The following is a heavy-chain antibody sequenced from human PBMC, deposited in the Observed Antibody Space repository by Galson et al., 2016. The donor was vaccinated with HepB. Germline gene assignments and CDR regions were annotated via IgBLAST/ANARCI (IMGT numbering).Heavy chain of an antibody. D-gene: IGHD1-26*01. J-gene: IGHJ6*02. CDR2: ISGSGGST. Sequence: SLRLSCAASGFNFNTYAMSWVRQAPGKRPECVSGISGSGGSTYYADSVKGRFTISRDNSKNTLYLQMNSLRAEDTAVYYCAKGWGDTLYYYGMDVWGQGTTVTVSS. CDR1: GFNFNTYA. V-gene: IGHV3-23*01. CDR3: AKGWGDTLYYYGMDV.